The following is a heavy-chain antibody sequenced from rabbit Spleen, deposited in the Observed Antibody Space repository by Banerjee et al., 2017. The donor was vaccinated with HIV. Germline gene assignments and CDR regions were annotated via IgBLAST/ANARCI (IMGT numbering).Heavy chain of an antibody. CDR3: ARDSGSSFSSYGMDL. V-gene: IGHV1S45*01. CDR2: IDSGSSGFT. J-gene: IGHJ6*01. CDR1: GVSFSDDHY. D-gene: IGHD8-1*01. Sequence: QEQLEESGGDLVKPEASLTLTCKASGVSFSDDHYMCWVRQAPGKGLEWIACIDSGSSGFTYFASWAKGRFTISKTSSTTVTLQMTSLTAADTATYFCARDSGSSFSSYGMDLWGQGTLVTVS.